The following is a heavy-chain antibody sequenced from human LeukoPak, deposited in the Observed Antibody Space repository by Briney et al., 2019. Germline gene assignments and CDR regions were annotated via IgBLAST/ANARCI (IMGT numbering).Heavy chain of an antibody. Sequence: PSETLSLTCTVSGGSISSYYWSWIRQPPGKGLEWIGYIYYSGSTNYNPSLKSRVTISVDTSKNQFSLKLSSVTAADTAVYYCARDATLGSSMLYNWFDPWGQGTLVTVSS. D-gene: IGHD6-13*01. CDR2: IYYSGST. J-gene: IGHJ5*02. V-gene: IGHV4-59*01. CDR1: GGSISSYY. CDR3: ARDATLGSSMLYNWFDP.